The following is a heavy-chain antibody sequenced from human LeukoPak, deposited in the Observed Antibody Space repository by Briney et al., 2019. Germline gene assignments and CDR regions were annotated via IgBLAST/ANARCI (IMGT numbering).Heavy chain of an antibody. CDR3: AREGGWIETDAFDI. Sequence: SETLSLTCAVYGGSFSGYYWSWIRQPPGKGLEWIGEINHSGSTNYNPSLKSRVTISVDTSKNQFSLKLSSVTAADTAVYYCAREGGWIETDAFDIWGQGTMVTVSS. CDR1: GGSFSGYY. CDR2: INHSGST. D-gene: IGHD2-2*03. J-gene: IGHJ3*02. V-gene: IGHV4-34*01.